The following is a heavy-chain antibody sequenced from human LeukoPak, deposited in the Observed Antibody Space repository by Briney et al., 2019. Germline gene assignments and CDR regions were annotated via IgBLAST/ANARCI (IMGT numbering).Heavy chain of an antibody. CDR1: GFTFSSYG. V-gene: IGHV3-23*01. Sequence: GGSLRLSCAASGFTFSSYGMSWVRQAPGKGLEWVSGISTSGGSTYHADSVKGRFTNSRDNSKNTLYLQMNSLRAEDTAVYYCAKVLWSPGAPFYWGQGTLVTVSS. J-gene: IGHJ4*02. CDR2: ISTSGGST. D-gene: IGHD5-18*01. CDR3: AKVLWSPGAPFY.